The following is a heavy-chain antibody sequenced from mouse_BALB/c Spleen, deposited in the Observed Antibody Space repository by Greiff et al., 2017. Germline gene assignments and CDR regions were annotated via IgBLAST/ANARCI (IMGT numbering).Heavy chain of an antibody. Sequence: EVQRVESGAELVKPGASVKLSCTASGFNIKDTYMHWVKQRPEQGLEWIGRIDPANGNTKYDPKFQGKATITADTSSNTAYLQLSSLTSEDTAVYYCARGYYDYDEDFAYWGQGTLVTVSA. CDR1: GFNIKDTY. D-gene: IGHD2-4*01. V-gene: IGHV14-3*02. CDR3: ARGYYDYDEDFAY. CDR2: IDPANGNT. J-gene: IGHJ3*01.